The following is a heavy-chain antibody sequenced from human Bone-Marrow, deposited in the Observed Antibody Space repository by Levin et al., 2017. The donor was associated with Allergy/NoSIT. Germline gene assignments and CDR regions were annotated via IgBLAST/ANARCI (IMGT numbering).Heavy chain of an antibody. J-gene: IGHJ4*02. CDR3: ARQKISHFDS. V-gene: IGHV5-51*01. CDR2: IHPGDSET. Sequence: KGLDWMGIIHPGDSETTYSPSFQGQVTISVAKSINTAYLQWSSLKASDTAMYYCARQKISHFDSWGQGTLVTVSS.